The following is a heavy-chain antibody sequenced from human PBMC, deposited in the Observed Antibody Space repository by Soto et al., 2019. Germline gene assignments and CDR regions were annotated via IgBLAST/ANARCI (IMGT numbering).Heavy chain of an antibody. Sequence: GGSLRLSCAASGFTVSSNYMSWVRQAPGQGLEWVSVIYSGGSTYYADSVKGRFTISRDNSKNTLYLQMNSLRAEDTAVYYCARKYSSSWFPDYYYGMDVWGQGTTVTVSS. CDR3: ARKYSSSWFPDYYYGMDV. CDR1: GFTVSSNY. J-gene: IGHJ6*02. D-gene: IGHD6-13*01. CDR2: IYSGGST. V-gene: IGHV3-53*01.